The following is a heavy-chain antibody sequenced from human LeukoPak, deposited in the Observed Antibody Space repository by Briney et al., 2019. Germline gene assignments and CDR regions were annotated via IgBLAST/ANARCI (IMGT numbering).Heavy chain of an antibody. CDR1: GGSVSSGSYY. V-gene: IGHV4-61*01. D-gene: IGHD1-26*01. Sequence: PSETLSLTCTVSGGSVSSGSYYWSWIRQPPGKGLEWIGYIYYSGSTNYNPSLKSRVTISVDKSKNQFSLKLSSVTAADTAVYYCARDAYSGSYHFDYWGQGTLVTVSS. CDR2: IYYSGST. CDR3: ARDAYSGSYHFDY. J-gene: IGHJ4*02.